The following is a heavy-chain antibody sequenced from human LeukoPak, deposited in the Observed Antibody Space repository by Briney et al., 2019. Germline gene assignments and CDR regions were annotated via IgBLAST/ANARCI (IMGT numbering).Heavy chain of an antibody. J-gene: IGHJ6*03. CDR3: ARGQSGSAHKFNKGCYMDV. D-gene: IGHD3-10*01. V-gene: IGHV4-34*01. CDR2: INHSGSN. Sequence: SETLSLTCAVYGVSFSGYYWSWIRPPPGKGLEWIGEINHSGSNNYNPSLKSRVTISVDTSKNQFSLKLSSVTAADTAVYYCARGQSGSAHKFNKGCYMDVWGKGTTVTVSS. CDR1: GVSFSGYY.